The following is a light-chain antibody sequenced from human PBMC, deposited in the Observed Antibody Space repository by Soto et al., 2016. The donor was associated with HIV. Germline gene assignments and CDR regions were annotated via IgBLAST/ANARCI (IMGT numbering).Light chain of an antibody. J-gene: IGKJ1*01. Sequence: DIRMTQSPSTLSASLGDRVTITCRASQSINKWLAWYQQKPGKAPNLLIYKASTSQSGVPSTFSGSGSGTEFTLIISSLQPDDFATYYCQQYNSYPWTFGQGPRWKSN. CDR1: QSINKW. V-gene: IGKV1-5*03. CDR3: QQYNSYPWT. CDR2: KAS.